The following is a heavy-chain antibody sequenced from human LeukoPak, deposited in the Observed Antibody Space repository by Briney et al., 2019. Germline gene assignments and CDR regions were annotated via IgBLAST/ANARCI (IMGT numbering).Heavy chain of an antibody. CDR2: IKEDGSEK. D-gene: IGHD2-21*01. CDR3: AREKTTRDYDY. J-gene: IGHJ4*02. Sequence: GSLRLSCAASGFTFSSYWMTWVRQAPGKGLEWVANIKEDGSEKFYLDSVKGRFTISRDNAKNSLYLQMNSLRADDTAMYYCAREKTTRDYDYWGQGTLVTVSS. CDR1: GFTFSSYW. V-gene: IGHV3-7*01.